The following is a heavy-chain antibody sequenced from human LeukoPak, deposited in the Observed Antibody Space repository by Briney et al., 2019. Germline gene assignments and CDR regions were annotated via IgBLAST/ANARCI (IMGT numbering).Heavy chain of an antibody. Sequence: GGSLRLSCAASGFTFSSYGMHWVRQAPGKGLEWVSSISSSSSYIYYADSVKGRFTISRDNAKNSLYLQMNILRAEDTAVYYCVTDQGRTATVWGQGTLVTVSS. CDR1: GFTFSSYG. V-gene: IGHV3-21*01. J-gene: IGHJ4*02. CDR3: VTDQGRTATV. D-gene: IGHD1-26*01. CDR2: ISSSSSYI.